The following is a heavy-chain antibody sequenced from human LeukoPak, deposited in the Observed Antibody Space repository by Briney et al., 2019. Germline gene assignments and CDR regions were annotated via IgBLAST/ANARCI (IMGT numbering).Heavy chain of an antibody. CDR1: GGSFSGYY. J-gene: IGHJ3*02. CDR3: ARDKFWSGHNDAFDI. CDR2: INHSGST. D-gene: IGHD3-3*01. V-gene: IGHV4-34*01. Sequence: PSETLSLTCAVYGGSFSGYYWSWIRQPPGKGLAWIGEINHSGSTNYNPSLKSRVTISVDTSQNQFSLKLSSVTAADTAVYYCARDKFWSGHNDAFDIWGQGTMVTVSS.